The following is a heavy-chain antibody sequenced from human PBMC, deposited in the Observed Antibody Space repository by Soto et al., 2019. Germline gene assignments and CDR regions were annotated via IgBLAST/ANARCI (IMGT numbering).Heavy chain of an antibody. V-gene: IGHV4-59*01. CDR2: IFYSGST. Sequence: SETLSLTCTVSGGSISNYYWSWIRQPPGKGLEWIGCIFYSGSTNYSPSLRSRVTISVDTSKNQFSLELSSVTAADTAVYYRARDGKVSGSATHWFDPWGQGTLVTVSS. CDR3: ARDGKVSGSATHWFDP. CDR1: GGSISNYY. D-gene: IGHD1-26*01. J-gene: IGHJ5*02.